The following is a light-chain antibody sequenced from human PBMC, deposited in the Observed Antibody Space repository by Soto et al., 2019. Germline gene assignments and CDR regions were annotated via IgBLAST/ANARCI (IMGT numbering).Light chain of an antibody. CDR3: QQCNIYPPT. J-gene: IGKJ1*01. CDR2: KAS. CDR1: QSISSW. Sequence: DIQMTQSPSTLSASVGDRVTITCRASQSISSWLAWYQQKPGKAPKVLIYKASNLQSGVPSRFSGSGSGTDFTLTISSLQPDDFATYYCQQCNIYPPTFDQGTTVDIK. V-gene: IGKV1-5*03.